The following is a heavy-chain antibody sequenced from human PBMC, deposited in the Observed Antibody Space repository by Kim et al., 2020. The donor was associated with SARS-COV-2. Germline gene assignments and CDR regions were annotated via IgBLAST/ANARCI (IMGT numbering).Heavy chain of an antibody. CDR2: GRP. CDR3: ARDLEGFDY. D-gene: IGHD1-1*01. V-gene: IGHV1-46*01. Sequence: GRPSYAQNVQGRVTMTSDTSTTTVYMELSSLRSDDTAMYYCARDLEGFDYWGQGTLVTVSS. J-gene: IGHJ4*02.